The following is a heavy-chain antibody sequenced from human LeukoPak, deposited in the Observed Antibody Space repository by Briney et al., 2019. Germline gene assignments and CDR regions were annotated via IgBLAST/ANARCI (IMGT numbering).Heavy chain of an antibody. CDR3: ARGHCSSTSCYRAGYYYMDV. CDR1: GYSFTSYW. Sequence: GESLKISCKGSGYSFTSYWIGWVRQMPGKGLGWMGIIYPGDSDTRYSPSFQGQVTISADKSISTAYLQWSSLKASDTAMYYYARGHCSSTSCYRAGYYYMDVWGKGTTVTVSS. D-gene: IGHD2-2*01. V-gene: IGHV5-51*01. CDR2: IYPGDSDT. J-gene: IGHJ6*03.